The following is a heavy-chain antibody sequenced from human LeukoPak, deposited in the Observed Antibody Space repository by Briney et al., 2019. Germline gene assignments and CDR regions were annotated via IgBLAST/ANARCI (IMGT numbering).Heavy chain of an antibody. Sequence: SETLSLTCTVSGGSVSSGGYYWSWIRQDPGKGLEWIGYIYYSGTTYYNPSLKSRVSISVDTSKNQFSLNLRSVTAADTAVYYCARESYGYFDLWGRGTLVTVSS. V-gene: IGHV4-31*03. CDR1: GGSVSSGGYY. CDR3: ARESYGYFDL. CDR2: IYYSGTT. J-gene: IGHJ2*01.